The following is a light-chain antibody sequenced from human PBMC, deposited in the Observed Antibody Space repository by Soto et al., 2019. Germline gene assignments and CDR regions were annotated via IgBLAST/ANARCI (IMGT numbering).Light chain of an antibody. CDR3: QQRSNWPT. CDR2: GAS. CDR1: QSINSN. Sequence: VMTQSPATLSVSPGERATLSCTASQSINSNLAWYQQRPGQAPRLLIYGASSRATGIPDRFSGSGSGTDFTLTISSLEPEDFAVYYCQQRSNWPTFGGGTKVDIK. V-gene: IGKV3-11*01. J-gene: IGKJ4*01.